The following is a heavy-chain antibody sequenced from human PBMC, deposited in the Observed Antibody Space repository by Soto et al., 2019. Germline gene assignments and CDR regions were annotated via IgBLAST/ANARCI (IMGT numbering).Heavy chain of an antibody. CDR3: AKDIAARPLVAFDI. CDR2: ISWNSGSI. Sequence: PGGSLRLSCAASGFTFDDYAMHWVRQAPGKSLEWVSGISWNSGSIGYADSVKGRFTISRDNAKNSLYLQMNSLRAEDTALYYCAKDIAARPLVAFDIWGQGTMVTVSS. V-gene: IGHV3-9*01. J-gene: IGHJ3*02. D-gene: IGHD6-6*01. CDR1: GFTFDDYA.